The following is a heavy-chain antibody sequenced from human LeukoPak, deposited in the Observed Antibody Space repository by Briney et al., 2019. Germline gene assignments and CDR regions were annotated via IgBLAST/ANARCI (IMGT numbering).Heavy chain of an antibody. V-gene: IGHV3-23*01. J-gene: IGHJ4*02. CDR3: AKIRGVLEWSSYYFDY. Sequence: PGGSLRLSCAASGFTFSSYAMSWVRQAPGKGLEWVSAISGSGGSTYYADSVKGRFTISRDNSKNTLYLQMNSLRAEDTAVYYCAKIRGVLEWSSYYFDYWGQGTLVTVSS. D-gene: IGHD3-3*01. CDR2: ISGSGGST. CDR1: GFTFSSYA.